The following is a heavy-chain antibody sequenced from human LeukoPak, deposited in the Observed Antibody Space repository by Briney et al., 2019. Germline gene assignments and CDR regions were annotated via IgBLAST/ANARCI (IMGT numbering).Heavy chain of an antibody. D-gene: IGHD2-8*01. CDR2: IYYRGST. V-gene: IGHV4-59*12. J-gene: IGHJ4*02. CDR3: GRDPLVFGTNGTLDY. CDR1: GGSISRYY. Sequence: SETLSLTCTVSGGSISRYYWSWIRQPPGKGLEWIGYIYYRGSTNYNPSPKSRVTISVDTSQNQFSLKLSSVTAADTAVYYCGRDPLVFGTNGTLDYWGQGTLVTVSS.